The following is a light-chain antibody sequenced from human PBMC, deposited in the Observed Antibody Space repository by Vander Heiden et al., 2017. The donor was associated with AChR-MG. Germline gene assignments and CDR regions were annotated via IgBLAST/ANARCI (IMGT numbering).Light chain of an antibody. J-gene: IGLJ3*02. Sequence: QSALTEPASMSGSPGQSITISCTGTSSHVGGYKYVSWYQQHPGKAPKLIVYEVSHRPSGVSNRFSGSKSGTTASLTISGLQAEDAADYYCASFSNDRPVLFGGGTRLTVL. CDR2: EVS. CDR1: SSHVGGYKY. V-gene: IGLV2-14*01. CDR3: ASFSNDRPVL.